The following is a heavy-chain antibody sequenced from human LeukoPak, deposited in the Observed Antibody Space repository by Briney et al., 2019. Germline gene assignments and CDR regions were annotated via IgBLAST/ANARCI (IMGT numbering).Heavy chain of an antibody. CDR3: ARVGTNSGSSDY. CDR2: MNPNSGNT. V-gene: IGHV1-8*03. Sequence: GASVEVSCKASGYTFTSYDINWVRQATGQGLEWMGWMNPNSGNTGYAQKFQGRVTITRNTSISTAYMELSSLRSEDTAVYYCARVGTNSGSSDYWGQGTLVTVSS. J-gene: IGHJ4*02. CDR1: GYTFTSYD. D-gene: IGHD1-26*01.